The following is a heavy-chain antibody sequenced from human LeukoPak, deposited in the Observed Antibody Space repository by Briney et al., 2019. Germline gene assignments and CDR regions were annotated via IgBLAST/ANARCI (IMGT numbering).Heavy chain of an antibody. CDR2: ILYSGTT. J-gene: IGHJ2*01. CDR1: GGSISPYY. V-gene: IGHV4-59*01. CDR3: ARSYSRYFDL. Sequence: SETLSLTCIVSGGSISPYYWSWIRQTPGKGLEWIGYILYSGTTTNYNPSLKSRVTISVDTSKNQFSLKLSSVTAADTAVYYCARSYSRYFDLWGRGTLVTVSS. D-gene: IGHD2-15*01.